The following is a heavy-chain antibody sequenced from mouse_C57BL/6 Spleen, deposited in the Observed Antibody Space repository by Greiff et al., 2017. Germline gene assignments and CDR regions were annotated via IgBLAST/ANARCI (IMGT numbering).Heavy chain of an antibody. J-gene: IGHJ2*01. Sequence: VQLQQPGAELVMPGASVKLSCKASGYTFTSYWMHWVKQRPGQGLEWIGEIDPSDSYTNYNQKFKGKSTLTVDKSSSTAYMQLSSLTSEDSAVYYCARYGYGGYYFDYWGQGTTLTVSS. CDR3: ARYGYGGYYFDY. V-gene: IGHV1-69*01. D-gene: IGHD2-2*01. CDR1: GYTFTSYW. CDR2: IDPSDSYT.